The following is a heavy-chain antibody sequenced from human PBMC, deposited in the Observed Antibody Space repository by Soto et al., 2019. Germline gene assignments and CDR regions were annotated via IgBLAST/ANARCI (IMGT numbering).Heavy chain of an antibody. CDR3: AKALTRQFAYWFDP. D-gene: IGHD3-16*01. J-gene: IGHJ5*02. CDR2: INAHSGGT. CDR1: GCSFTGYY. V-gene: IGHV1-2*02. Sequence: DSVKVSYPASGCSFTGYYRHWLRQAPGQGLEWTGWINAHSGGTEHAQKFQGRVTLTRDTSIATDYLTLTSLTSDDTALYYCAKALTRQFAYWFDPWGQGTPFTVSS.